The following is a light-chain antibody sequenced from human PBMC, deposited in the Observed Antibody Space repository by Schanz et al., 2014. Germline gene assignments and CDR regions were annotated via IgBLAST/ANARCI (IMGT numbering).Light chain of an antibody. V-gene: IGLV2-8*01. J-gene: IGLJ2*01. Sequence: QSVLTQPPSASGSPGQSVTISCTGTSSDVGGYNFVSWYQQHPDQAPKLMIYEVNNRPSGIPDRFSGSKSCNTASLTISALQAEDDADYYCSSYAGSNFVVFGGGTKLTVL. CDR1: SSDVGGYNF. CDR2: EVN. CDR3: SSYAGSNFVV.